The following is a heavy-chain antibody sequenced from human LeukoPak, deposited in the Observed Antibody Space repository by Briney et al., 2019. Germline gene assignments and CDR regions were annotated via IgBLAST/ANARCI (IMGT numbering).Heavy chain of an antibody. J-gene: IGHJ4*02. CDR2: IANDGGST. CDR3: AKSHSVEQRGYFDY. V-gene: IGHV3-23*01. D-gene: IGHD1/OR15-1a*01. Sequence: GGSLRLSCAASGFTFTTYAMSWVRQAPGKGLEWVSSIANDGGSTYYADSVKGRFTISRDNSKNTVYLQMNSLRAEDMAVYYCAKSHSVEQRGYFDYWGQGTLVPVSS. CDR1: GFTFTTYA.